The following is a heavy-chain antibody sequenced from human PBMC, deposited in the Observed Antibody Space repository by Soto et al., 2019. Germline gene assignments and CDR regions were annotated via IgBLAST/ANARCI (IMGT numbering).Heavy chain of an antibody. D-gene: IGHD1-1*01. CDR2: SSAHNGNT. V-gene: IGHV1-18*01. CDR3: ARGRYGDY. J-gene: IGHJ4*02. CDR1: GYGFTTYG. Sequence: QVHLVQSGAEVKKPGASLKVSCKGSGYGFTTYGITWGRQGPGQGLEWKAWSSAHNGNTNYAQKLQGRVTVTRDTSTSTAYMELRSVRSDDTAVYYCARGRYGDYWGQGALVTVSS.